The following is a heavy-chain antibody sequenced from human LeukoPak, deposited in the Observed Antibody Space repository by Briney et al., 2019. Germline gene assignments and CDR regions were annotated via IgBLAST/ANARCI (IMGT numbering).Heavy chain of an antibody. CDR1: GYEFSTYW. J-gene: IGHJ4*02. Sequence: GESLKISCKGSGYEFSTYWIGWVRQMPGKGLEWMGIIYPADSDTRYRPSFQGQVTISADKFITTAYLQWSSLTASDTAMYYCARFYGYSDYGSYFDFWGQGTLVTVSS. D-gene: IGHD4-11*01. V-gene: IGHV5-51*01. CDR2: IYPADSDT. CDR3: ARFYGYSDYGSYFDF.